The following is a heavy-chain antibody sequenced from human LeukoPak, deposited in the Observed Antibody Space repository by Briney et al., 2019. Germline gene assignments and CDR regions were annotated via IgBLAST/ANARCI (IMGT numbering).Heavy chain of an antibody. CDR2: IIPIFGTA. J-gene: IGHJ4*02. CDR1: GGTFSSYA. D-gene: IGHD3-22*01. Sequence: GASVKVSCKASGGTFSSYAISWVRQAPGQGLEWMGGIIPIFGTANYAQKFQGRVTITTYESTSTAYMDLNSLRSEDTAVYYCASGYDSSYFDYWGQGTLVTVSS. CDR3: ASGYDSSYFDY. V-gene: IGHV1-69*05.